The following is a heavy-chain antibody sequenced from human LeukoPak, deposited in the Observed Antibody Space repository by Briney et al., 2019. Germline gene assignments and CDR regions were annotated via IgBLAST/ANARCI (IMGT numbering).Heavy chain of an antibody. Sequence: GGSLRLSCAASGFTFSDYYMSWIRRAPGKGLEWVSYISSSGSTIYYADSVKGRFTISRDNAKNSLYLQMNSLRAEDTAVYYCARGDCSSTSCYLIDYWGQGTLVTVSS. CDR2: ISSSGSTI. CDR3: ARGDCSSTSCYLIDY. CDR1: GFTFSDYY. D-gene: IGHD2-2*01. V-gene: IGHV3-11*04. J-gene: IGHJ4*02.